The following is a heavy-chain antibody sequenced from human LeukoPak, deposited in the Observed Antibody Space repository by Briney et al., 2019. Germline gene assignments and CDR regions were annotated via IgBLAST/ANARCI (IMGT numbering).Heavy chain of an antibody. CDR1: GYTFTGYY. D-gene: IGHD5-24*01. CDR2: INPNSGGT. CDR3: ARERWLQRHYDY. J-gene: IGHJ4*02. V-gene: IGHV1-2*02. Sequence: ASVKVSCKASGYTFTGYYMHWVRQAPGQGLEWMGWINPNSGGTNYAQKFQGRVTMTRDTSISTAYMELSRLRSDDTAVYYCARERWLQRHYDYWGQGTLVTVSS.